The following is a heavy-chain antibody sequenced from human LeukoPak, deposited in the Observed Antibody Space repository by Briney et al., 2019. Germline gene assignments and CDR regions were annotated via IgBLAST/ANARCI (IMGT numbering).Heavy chain of an antibody. D-gene: IGHD5-12*01. J-gene: IGHJ4*02. Sequence: GGSLRLSCAASGSVFTSHAMTWVRQAPGKGLEWVSTITGSADSTYSADSVKGRFTISRDNSKNTLYLQMTSLRAEDTAIYYCARYKLYSSPFYFDYWGQGALVTVSS. V-gene: IGHV3-23*01. CDR2: ITGSADST. CDR3: ARYKLYSSPFYFDY. CDR1: GSVFTSHA.